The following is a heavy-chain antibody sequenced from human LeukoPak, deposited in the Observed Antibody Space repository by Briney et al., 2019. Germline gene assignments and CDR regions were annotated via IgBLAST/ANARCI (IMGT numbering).Heavy chain of an antibody. CDR1: GGSFSGYF. CDR3: ARHADGGKKAFDM. CDR2: INPSGGT. V-gene: IGHV4-34*01. J-gene: IGHJ3*02. D-gene: IGHD4-23*01. Sequence: SETLSLTCVAYGGSFSGYFWSWIRQPPGKGLEWIGEINPSGGTGNNPSLRSRVTISKDTSKNQLSLKLTSVTAADTAVDYCARHADGGKKAFDMWGQGTMVTVSS.